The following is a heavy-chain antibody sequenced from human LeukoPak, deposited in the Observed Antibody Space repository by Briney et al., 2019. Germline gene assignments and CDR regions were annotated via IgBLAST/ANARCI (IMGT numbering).Heavy chain of an antibody. CDR2: IAGGGSST. J-gene: IGHJ3*02. CDR3: VKDPDPRYCSSTSCSPI. D-gene: IGHD2-2*01. V-gene: IGHV3-23*01. Sequence: GGSLRLSCAASGFTVSFYAMSWVRQAPGKGLEWVSVIAGGGSSTYYADSVKGRFTISRDNSKNALYLQMNSLRVEDTAVYYCVKDPDPRYCSSTSCSPIWGQGTMVTVSS. CDR1: GFTVSFYA.